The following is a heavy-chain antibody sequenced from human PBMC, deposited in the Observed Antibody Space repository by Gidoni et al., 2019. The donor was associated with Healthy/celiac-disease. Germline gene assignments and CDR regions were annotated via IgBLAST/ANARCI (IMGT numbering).Heavy chain of an antibody. Sequence: QVQLQESGPGLVKPSQTLSLTCTVSGGSISSGSYYWSWIRQPAGKGLEWIGRIYTSGSTNYNPSLKSRVTISVDTSKNQFSLKLSSVTAADTAVYYCARGRRFLEWLSPEDVWGQGTTVTVSS. J-gene: IGHJ6*02. CDR2: IYTSGST. CDR3: ARGRRFLEWLSPEDV. D-gene: IGHD3-3*01. V-gene: IGHV4-61*02. CDR1: GGSISSGSYY.